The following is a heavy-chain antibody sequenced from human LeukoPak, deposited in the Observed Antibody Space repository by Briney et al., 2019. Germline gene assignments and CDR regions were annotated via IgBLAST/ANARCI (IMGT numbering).Heavy chain of an antibody. Sequence: GGSLRLSCAASGFTFSSYVMSWVRQTPGKGLEWVSTISAGDDSTYYADSVKGRFTISRDNSKNTLYLQMNSLRAEDTAVYYCAKGQYSSGWYLFDYWGQGTLVTVSS. D-gene: IGHD6-19*01. J-gene: IGHJ4*02. CDR2: ISAGDDST. CDR1: GFTFSSYV. CDR3: AKGQYSSGWYLFDY. V-gene: IGHV3-23*01.